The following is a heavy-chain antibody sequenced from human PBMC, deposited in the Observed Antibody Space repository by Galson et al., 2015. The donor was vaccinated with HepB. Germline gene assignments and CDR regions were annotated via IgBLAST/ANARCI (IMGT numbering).Heavy chain of an antibody. Sequence: SLRLSCAASGFTFSSYAMHWVRQAPGKGLEWVAVISYDGSNKYYADSVKGRFTISRDNSKNTLYLQMNSLRAEDTAVYYCARVSDYWGQGTLVTVSS. D-gene: IGHD4-23*01. CDR2: ISYDGSNK. J-gene: IGHJ4*02. V-gene: IGHV3-30*04. CDR3: ARVSDY. CDR1: GFTFSSYA.